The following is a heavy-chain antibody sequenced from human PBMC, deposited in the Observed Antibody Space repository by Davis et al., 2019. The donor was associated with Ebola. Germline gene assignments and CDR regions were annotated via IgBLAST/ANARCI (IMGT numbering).Heavy chain of an antibody. Sequence: AASVKVSYKASGYIFTDYYMHWVRQAPGQGLEWMGRINPNSGDANYAQMFQGRVTMTRDTSISTAYMELNRLRSDDTAIYYCASSITVAGTTPGLFDSWGQGILVTVSS. D-gene: IGHD6-19*01. V-gene: IGHV1-2*06. CDR1: GYIFTDYY. CDR2: INPNSGDA. J-gene: IGHJ4*02. CDR3: ASSITVAGTTPGLFDS.